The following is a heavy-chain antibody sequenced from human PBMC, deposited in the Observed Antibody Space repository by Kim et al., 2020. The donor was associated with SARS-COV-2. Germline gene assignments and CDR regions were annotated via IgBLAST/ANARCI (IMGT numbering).Heavy chain of an antibody. CDR2: IKQDGSEK. V-gene: IGHV3-7*03. Sequence: GGSLRLSCAASGFTFSSYWMSWVRQAPGKGLEWVANIKQDGSEKYYVDSVKGRFTISRDNAKNSLYLQMNSLRAEDTAVYYCARVSAVTYPGYCSGGSCYSDWFDPWGQGTLVTVSS. CDR3: ARVSAVTYPGYCSGGSCYSDWFDP. CDR1: GFTFSSYW. J-gene: IGHJ5*02. D-gene: IGHD2-15*01.